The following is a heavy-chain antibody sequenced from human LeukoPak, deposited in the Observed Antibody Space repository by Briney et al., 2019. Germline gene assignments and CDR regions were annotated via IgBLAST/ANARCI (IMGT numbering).Heavy chain of an antibody. V-gene: IGHV3-23*01. J-gene: IGHJ4*02. CDR2: IRGSGGST. D-gene: IGHD3-9*01. CDR3: AKDYDILTGYQNPYYFDY. Sequence: GGSLRLSCAASGFTFSSYAMSWVRQAPGKGLEWVSAIRGSGGSTYYADSVKGRFTISRDNSKNTLYLQMNGLRAEDTAVYYCAKDYDILTGYQNPYYFDYWGQGTLVTVSS. CDR1: GFTFSSYA.